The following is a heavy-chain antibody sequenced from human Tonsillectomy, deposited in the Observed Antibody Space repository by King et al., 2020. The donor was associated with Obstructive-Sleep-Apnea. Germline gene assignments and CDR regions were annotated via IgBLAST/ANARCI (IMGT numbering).Heavy chain of an antibody. CDR2: IYPDDSDT. CDR3: ARLPIFVIPAAPIHGYFDS. D-gene: IGHD2-2*01. Sequence: QLVQSGAEVRKPGESLKISCTGSEYRFTSYWIGWVRQVPGKGLEWMGIIYPDDSDTRYSQSFQGQVTISADKSISTAYLQWSSLKASDTAMYYCARLPIFVIPAAPIHGYFDSWGQGTLVTVSS. V-gene: IGHV5-51*01. CDR1: EYRFTSYW. J-gene: IGHJ4*02.